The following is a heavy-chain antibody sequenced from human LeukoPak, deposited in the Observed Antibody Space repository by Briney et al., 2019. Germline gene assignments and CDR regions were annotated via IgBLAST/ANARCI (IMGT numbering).Heavy chain of an antibody. CDR3: ANDLLGYCSGGSCENPGY. CDR1: GFTFSSYW. D-gene: IGHD2-15*01. J-gene: IGHJ4*02. CDR2: INSDGSST. Sequence: GGSLRLSCAASGFTFSSYWMHWVRQAPGKGLVWVSRINSDGSSTSYADSVKGRFTISRDNAKNTQYLQMNSLRAEDTAVYYCANDLLGYCSGGSCENPGYWGQGTLVTVSS. V-gene: IGHV3-74*01.